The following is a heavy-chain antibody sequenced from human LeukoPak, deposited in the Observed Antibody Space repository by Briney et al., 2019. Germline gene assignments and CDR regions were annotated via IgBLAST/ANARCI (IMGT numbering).Heavy chain of an antibody. Sequence: SQTLSLTCTVSGGSISSGGYYWSWIRQHPGKGLEWIGYIYYSGSTYYNPSLKSRVTISVDTSKNQFSLKLSPVTAADTAVYYCARTMVRGSRREYNWFDPWGQGTLVTVSS. CDR2: IYYSGST. D-gene: IGHD3-10*01. V-gene: IGHV4-31*03. CDR3: ARTMVRGSRREYNWFDP. CDR1: GGSISSGGYY. J-gene: IGHJ5*02.